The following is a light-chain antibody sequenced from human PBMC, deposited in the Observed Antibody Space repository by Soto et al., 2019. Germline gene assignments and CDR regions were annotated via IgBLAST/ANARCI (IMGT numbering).Light chain of an antibody. Sequence: QSVLTHPPSASGSPGQSVTISCTGTSSDVGGYNYVSWYQQHPGKAPKLVIFEVNKRPSGVPDRFSGSKSGNTASLTVSGLQTEDEADYYCNSYAGSNSFVFGTGTKVTVL. CDR1: SSDVGGYNY. CDR3: NSYAGSNSFV. J-gene: IGLJ1*01. V-gene: IGLV2-8*01. CDR2: EVN.